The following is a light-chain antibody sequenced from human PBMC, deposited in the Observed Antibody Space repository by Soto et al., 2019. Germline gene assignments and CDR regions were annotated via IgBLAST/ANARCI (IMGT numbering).Light chain of an antibody. Sequence: EIVLTQSPGTLSLSPGERATLSCRASESVGNNYLAWYQQKPGQAPRLLIHTASRRATGISDRVSGSGSGTEFTLTISRLEPEDFAVYYCHQHANSPQTCGQGTRLEIK. CDR2: TAS. CDR1: ESVGNNY. J-gene: IGKJ5*01. V-gene: IGKV3-20*01. CDR3: HQHANSPQT.